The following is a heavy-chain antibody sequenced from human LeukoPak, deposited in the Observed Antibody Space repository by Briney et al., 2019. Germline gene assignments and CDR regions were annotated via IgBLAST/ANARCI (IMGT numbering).Heavy chain of an antibody. CDR2: INHSGST. CDR1: GGSLSGYY. J-gene: IGHJ5*02. V-gene: IGHV4-34*01. Sequence: PSETLSLTCAVYGGSLSGYYWSWIRQPPGKGLEWIGEINHSGSTNYNPSLKSRVTISVDTSKNQFSLKLSSVTAADTAVYYCARVYNWNWSWFDPWGQGTLVTVSS. CDR3: ARVYNWNWSWFDP. D-gene: IGHD1-7*01.